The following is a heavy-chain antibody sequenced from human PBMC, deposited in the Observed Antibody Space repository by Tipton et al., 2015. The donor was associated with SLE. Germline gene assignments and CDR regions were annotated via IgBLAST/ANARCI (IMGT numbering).Heavy chain of an antibody. CDR2: IYYGGST. V-gene: IGHV4-39*07. Sequence: TLSLTCTVSGGSISTGSYYWGWIRQPPGRGLEWIGSIYYGGSTYYNPSLESRVTISVDTPKNQFSLKESSVTAADTAVYYCARDLSSSGISDYWGQGTLVTVSS. J-gene: IGHJ4*02. CDR3: ARDLSSSGISDY. CDR1: GGSISTGSYY. D-gene: IGHD6-19*01.